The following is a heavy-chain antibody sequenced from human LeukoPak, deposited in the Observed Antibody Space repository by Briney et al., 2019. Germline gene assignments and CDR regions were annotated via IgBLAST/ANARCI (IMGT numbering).Heavy chain of an antibody. J-gene: IGHJ3*02. D-gene: IGHD1-26*01. CDR2: FDPEDGET. Sequence: ASVKVSCKVSGYTLTELSMHWVRQAPGKGLEWMGGFDPEDGETIYAQKFQGRVTMTEDTSTYTAYMELSSLRSEDTAVYYCATLAGALDAFDIWGQGTMVTVSS. CDR3: ATLAGALDAFDI. V-gene: IGHV1-24*01. CDR1: GYTLTELS.